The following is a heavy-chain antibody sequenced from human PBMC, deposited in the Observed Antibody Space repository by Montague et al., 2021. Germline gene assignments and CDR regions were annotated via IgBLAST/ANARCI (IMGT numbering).Heavy chain of an antibody. CDR1: GYSISSGYY. J-gene: IGHJ4*02. Sequence: SETLSLTCTVSGYSISSGYYLGWIRQPPGKGLEWIVSIFHSGSTYYNPSLKSRVTISVDTSKNQFSLKLTSVTAADTALYYCARDREAAPFDYWGQGTLVTVSS. CDR3: ARDREAAPFDY. V-gene: IGHV4-38-2*02. D-gene: IGHD2-15*01. CDR2: IFHSGST.